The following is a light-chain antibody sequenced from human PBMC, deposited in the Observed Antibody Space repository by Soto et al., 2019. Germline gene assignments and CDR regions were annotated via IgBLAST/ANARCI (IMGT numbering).Light chain of an antibody. J-gene: IGKJ5*01. CDR2: FGS. CDR3: MQALQSLT. CDR1: QSLLYNNTYNY. V-gene: IGKV2-28*01. Sequence: EIVMTQSPLTLPVTPGYPSSISCMSSQSLLYNNTYNYLDWYVQKPGQSPQLLIYFGSNRAPGVPDRFSGSGSGTDFTLKINRVEAEDVGTYYCMQALQSLTFGQGTRLEI.